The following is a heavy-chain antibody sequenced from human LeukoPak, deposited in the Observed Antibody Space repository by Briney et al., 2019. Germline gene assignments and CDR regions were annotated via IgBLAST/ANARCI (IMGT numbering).Heavy chain of an antibody. D-gene: IGHD3-3*01. J-gene: IGHJ4*02. CDR2: INHSGST. V-gene: IGHV4-39*07. Sequence: SETMSLTSTVSGGSISSSSYYWGWIRQPPGKGLEWIGEINHSGSTNYNPPLKSRVTISVDTSKNQFSLKLSSVTAADTAVYYCARVAYITIFGVVIIKEGLDYWGQGTLVTVSS. CDR3: ARVAYITIFGVVIIKEGLDY. CDR1: GGSISSSSYY.